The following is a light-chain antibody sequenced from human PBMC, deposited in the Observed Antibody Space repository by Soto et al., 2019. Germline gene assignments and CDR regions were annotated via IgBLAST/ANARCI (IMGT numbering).Light chain of an antibody. Sequence: EIVLTQSPGTLSLSPGERATLSCRASHTISSSYLAWYQQKPGQAPRLLMYGISRRATGIPDRFSGSGSGTDFTLEISRVETDDVGIYYCMQSTQLPPTFGQGTRLEIK. CDR1: HTISSSY. V-gene: IGKV3-20*01. J-gene: IGKJ5*01. CDR3: MQSTQLPPT. CDR2: GIS.